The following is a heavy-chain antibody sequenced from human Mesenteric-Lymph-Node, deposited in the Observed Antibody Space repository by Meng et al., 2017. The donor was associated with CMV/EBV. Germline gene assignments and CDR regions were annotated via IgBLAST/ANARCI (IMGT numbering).Heavy chain of an antibody. Sequence: GESLKISCKASGYTFNSYGIFWVRQAPGQGLEWMGWINPNSGGTNYAQKFQGRVTMTRDTSISTAYMELSRLRSDDTAVYYCARPGNFDYWGQGTLVTVSS. D-gene: IGHD3-10*01. CDR3: ARPGNFDY. CDR1: GYTFNSYG. CDR2: INPNSGGT. V-gene: IGHV1-2*02. J-gene: IGHJ4*02.